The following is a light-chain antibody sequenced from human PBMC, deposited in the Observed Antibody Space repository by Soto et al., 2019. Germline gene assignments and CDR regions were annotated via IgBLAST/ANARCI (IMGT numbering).Light chain of an antibody. CDR1: GSDVGGYDY. CDR2: DVS. Sequence: QSVLTQPASVSGSPGQSITISCTGTGSDVGGYDYVSWYQHHPGKAPKLMIYDVSKRPSGVPDRFSGSKSGNTASLTISGLQAEDEADYYCCSYAGSYTFYVFGTGTKVTVL. CDR3: CSYAGSYTFYV. J-gene: IGLJ1*01. V-gene: IGLV2-11*01.